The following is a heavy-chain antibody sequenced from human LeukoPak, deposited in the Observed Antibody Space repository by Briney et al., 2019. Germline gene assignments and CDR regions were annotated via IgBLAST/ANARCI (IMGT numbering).Heavy chain of an antibody. V-gene: IGHV4-39*07. CDR1: GGSISSRSYY. CDR2: IYYSGST. J-gene: IGHJ6*03. D-gene: IGHD3-10*01. CDR3: ARSPPLNYCGSGSYLTPPKNPVYYYMDV. Sequence: SETLSLTCTVSGGSISSRSYYWGWIRQPPGKGLEWIGSIYYSGSTNYNPSLKSRVTMSVDTSKNQFSLKLSSVTAADTAVYYCARSPPLNYCGSGSYLTPPKNPVYYYMDVWGKGTTVTISS.